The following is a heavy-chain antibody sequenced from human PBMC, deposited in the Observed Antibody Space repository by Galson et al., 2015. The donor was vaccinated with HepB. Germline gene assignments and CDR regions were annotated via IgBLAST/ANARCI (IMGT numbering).Heavy chain of an antibody. D-gene: IGHD6-19*01. V-gene: IGHV3-30*18. Sequence: SLRLSCAASGFTFSSYWMSWVRQAPGKGLEWVAVISYDGSNKYYADSVKGRFTISRDNSKNTLYLQMNSLRAEDTAVYYCAKDHHPIAVAGFYFDIWGQGTMVTVSS. CDR3: AKDHHPIAVAGFYFDI. CDR1: GFTFSSYW. J-gene: IGHJ3*02. CDR2: ISYDGSNK.